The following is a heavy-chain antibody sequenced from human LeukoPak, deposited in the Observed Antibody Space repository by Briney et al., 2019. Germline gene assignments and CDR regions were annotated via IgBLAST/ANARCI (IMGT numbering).Heavy chain of an antibody. V-gene: IGHV3-33*01. J-gene: IGHJ4*02. CDR3: ARVDTAMVEGEDYFDY. Sequence: PGGSLRLSCAASGFTFRSYGMHWVRQAPGKGLEWVAVIWYDGSNKYYADSVKGRFTISRDNAKNSLYLQMNSLRAEDTAVYYCARVDTAMVEGEDYFDYWGQGTLVTVSS. D-gene: IGHD5-18*01. CDR1: GFTFRSYG. CDR2: IWYDGSNK.